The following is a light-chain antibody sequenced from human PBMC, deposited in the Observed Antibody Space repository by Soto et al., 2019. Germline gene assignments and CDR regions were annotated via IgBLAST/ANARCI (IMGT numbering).Light chain of an antibody. CDR1: QSISSW. V-gene: IGKV1-5*01. CDR3: QQYNSYPLT. J-gene: IGKJ4*01. Sequence: DIQMTQSPSTLSASVGDRVTITCRASQSISSWVAWYQQKPGKAPKLLIYDASSLESGVQSSFSGSGSGTEFTLPISSLQSDDFATYYCQQYNSYPLTFGGGTKMEIK. CDR2: DAS.